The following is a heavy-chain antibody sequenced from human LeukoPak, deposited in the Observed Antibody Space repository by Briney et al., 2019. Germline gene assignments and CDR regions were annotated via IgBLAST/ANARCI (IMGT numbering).Heavy chain of an antibody. D-gene: IGHD4/OR15-4a*01. CDR3: ARRAGAYSHPYDY. J-gene: IGHJ4*02. CDR2: ISRSGGIM. CDR1: GFTFSDYH. V-gene: IGHV3-11*01. Sequence: KPGGSLRLSCEASGFTFSDYHMNWIRQAPGKGLEWVSYISRSGGIMYYADSVKGRFTISRDNSKNTLYLQMNSLRAEDTAVYYCARRAGAYSHPYDYWGQGTLVTVSS.